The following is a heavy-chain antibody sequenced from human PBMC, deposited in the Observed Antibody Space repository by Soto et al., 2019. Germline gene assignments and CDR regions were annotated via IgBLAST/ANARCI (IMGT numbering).Heavy chain of an antibody. J-gene: IGHJ3*02. D-gene: IGHD3-22*01. CDR2: IIPLFGTA. V-gene: IGHV1-69*01. CDR3: ARPRSYYYDSSAERAFDI. CDR1: GGTFSNYG. Sequence: QVHLVQSGAEVKKPGSSVKVSCKASGGTFSNYGISWVRQAPGQGPEWLGGIIPLFGTANYAQRFQRRVTITADESTSTAYMELSSLRSEDTAVYYCARPRSYYYDSSAERAFDICGQGTMVTVSS.